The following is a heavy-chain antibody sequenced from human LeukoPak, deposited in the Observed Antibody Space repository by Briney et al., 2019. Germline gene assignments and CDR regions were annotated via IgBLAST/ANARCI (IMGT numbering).Heavy chain of an antibody. V-gene: IGHV3-11*01. J-gene: IGHJ6*03. CDR1: GFTFSDYY. Sequence: GGSLRLSCAASGFTFSDYYMSWIRQAPGKGLEWVSYISSSGSTIYYADSVKGRFTISRDNAKNSLYLQMNSLRAEDTAVYYCARVGYCSRTSCYTYYYMDVWGKGTTVTVSS. CDR2: ISSSGSTI. D-gene: IGHD2-2*02. CDR3: ARVGYCSRTSCYTYYYMDV.